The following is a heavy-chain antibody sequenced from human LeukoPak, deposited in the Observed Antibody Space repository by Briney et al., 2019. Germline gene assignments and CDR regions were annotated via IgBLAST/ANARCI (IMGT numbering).Heavy chain of an antibody. CDR1: GGSISSSNW. V-gene: IGHV4-4*02. CDR2: IYHSGST. J-gene: IGHJ4*02. CDR3: ARDKRGYGSGSYSGVDY. Sequence: PSETLSLTCAVSGGSISSSNWWSWVRQPPGKGLEWIGEIYHSGSTNYNPSLKSRVTISVDKSKNQFSLKLSSVTAADTAVYYCARDKRGYGSGSYSGVDYWGQGTLVTVSS. D-gene: IGHD3-10*01.